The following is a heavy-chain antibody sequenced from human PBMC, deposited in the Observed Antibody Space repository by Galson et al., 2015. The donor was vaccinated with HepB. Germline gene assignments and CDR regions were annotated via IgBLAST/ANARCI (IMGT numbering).Heavy chain of an antibody. CDR1: GYTFTSYA. J-gene: IGHJ5*02. V-gene: IGHV1-3*01. CDR3: AREANDFWSGYYSGPWFDP. D-gene: IGHD3-3*01. CDR2: INAGNGNT. Sequence: SVKVSCKASGYTFTSYAMHWVRQAPGQRLEWMGWINAGNGNTKYSQKFQGRVTITRDTSASTAYMELSSLRSEDTAVYYCAREANDFWSGYYSGPWFDPWGQGTLVTVSS.